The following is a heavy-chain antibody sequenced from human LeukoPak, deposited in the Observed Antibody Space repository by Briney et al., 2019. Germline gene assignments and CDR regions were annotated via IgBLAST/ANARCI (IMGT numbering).Heavy chain of an antibody. CDR2: IYYSGST. V-gene: IGHV4-59*01. Sequence: SETLSLTCTVSGGSISSYYWSWIRQPPGKGLEWIGYIYYSGSTNYNPSLKSRVTISVDTSKNQFSLKLSSVTAADTAVYYCARGLASRERWLQLSPKTEYNWFDPWGQGTLVTVSS. CDR1: GGSISSYY. CDR3: ARGLASRERWLQLSPKTEYNWFDP. J-gene: IGHJ5*02. D-gene: IGHD5-24*01.